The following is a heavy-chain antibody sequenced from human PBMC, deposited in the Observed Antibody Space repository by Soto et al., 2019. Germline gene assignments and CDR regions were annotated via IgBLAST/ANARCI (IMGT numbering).Heavy chain of an antibody. D-gene: IGHD3-22*01. CDR3: ARDSYYYDTSGYRTVDY. V-gene: IGHV1-18*01. CDR2: ISAYNGNT. Sequence: ASVKVSCKASGYTFTSYGISWVRQAPGQGLEWMGWISAYNGNTNYAQKLQGRVTMTTDTSTSTGYMELRSLRSDDTAVYYCARDSYYYDTSGYRTVDYWGQGTLVTISS. J-gene: IGHJ4*02. CDR1: GYTFTSYG.